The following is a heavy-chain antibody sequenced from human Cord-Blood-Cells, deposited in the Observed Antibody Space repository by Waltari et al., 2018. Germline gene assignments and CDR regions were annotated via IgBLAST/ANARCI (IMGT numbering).Heavy chain of an antibody. CDR2: IYYSGST. V-gene: IGHV4-59*01. Sequence: QVQLQESGPGLVKPSETLSLTCTVSGGSISSYYWSWIRQPPGKGLEWIGYIYYSGSTNCNPSLKSRVTISVDTSKNQFSLKLGSVTAADTAVYYCARSPLVERYYDFWSGYHNWFDPWGQGTLVTVSS. D-gene: IGHD3-3*01. CDR3: ARSPLVERYYDFWSGYHNWFDP. J-gene: IGHJ5*02. CDR1: GGSISSYY.